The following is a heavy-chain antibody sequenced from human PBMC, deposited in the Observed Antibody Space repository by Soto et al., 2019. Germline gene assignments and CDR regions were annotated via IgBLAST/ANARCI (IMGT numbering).Heavy chain of an antibody. V-gene: IGHV1-18*01. J-gene: IGHJ6*02. D-gene: IGHD6-13*01. Sequence: GASVKVSCKASGYTFTSYGISWVRQAPGQGLEWMGWISAYNGNTNYAQKLQGRVTMTTDTSTSTAYMELRSLRSDDTAVYYCAAQQLAEYYYYYGMDVWGQGTTVTVSS. CDR2: ISAYNGNT. CDR1: GYTFTSYG. CDR3: AAQQLAEYYYYYGMDV.